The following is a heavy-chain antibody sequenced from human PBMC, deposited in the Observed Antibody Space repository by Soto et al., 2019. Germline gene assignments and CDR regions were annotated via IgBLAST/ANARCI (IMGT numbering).Heavy chain of an antibody. V-gene: IGHV3-23*01. CDR3: AKASGAAGKASGFN. Sequence: EVQLLESGGGLVQPGGSLRLSCAASGFTFSSYAMSWVRQAPGKGLEWVSAISGSGGSTYYADSVKGRFTISRDNSKKSLYLQMNSLRAEDTAVYYCAKASGAAGKASGFNWGQGTLVTVSS. CDR2: ISGSGGST. J-gene: IGHJ1*01. CDR1: GFTFSSYA. D-gene: IGHD6-13*01.